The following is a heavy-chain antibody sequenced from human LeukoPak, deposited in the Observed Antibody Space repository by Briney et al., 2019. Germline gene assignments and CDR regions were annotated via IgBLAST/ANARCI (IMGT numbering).Heavy chain of an antibody. V-gene: IGHV3-23*01. D-gene: IGHD3-10*01. J-gene: IGHJ4*02. CDR1: GFIFSSYA. CDR2: ISGSGGST. Sequence: PGGSLRLSCAASGFIFSSYAMSWVRQAPGKGLEWVSAISGSGGSTYYADSVKGRFTISRDNSKNTLYLQMNSLRAEDTAVYYCAKDQLLWFRELSVGYYFDYWGQGTLVTVSS. CDR3: AKDQLLWFRELSVGYYFDY.